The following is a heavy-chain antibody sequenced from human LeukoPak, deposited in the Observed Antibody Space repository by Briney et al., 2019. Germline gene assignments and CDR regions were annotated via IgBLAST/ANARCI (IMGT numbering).Heavy chain of an antibody. CDR1: GFTFSSYA. CDR2: ISGSGGST. D-gene: IGHD6-13*01. J-gene: IGHJ4*02. V-gene: IGHV3-23*01. Sequence: PGGSLRLSCAASGFTFSSYAMSWVRQAPGKGLEWVSAISGSGGSTYYADSVKGRFTISRDNSKNTLYLQMNSLRAEDTAVYYCAKDITLDRTYSTDDAAFDYWGQGTLVTVSS. CDR3: AKDITLDRTYSTDDAAFDY.